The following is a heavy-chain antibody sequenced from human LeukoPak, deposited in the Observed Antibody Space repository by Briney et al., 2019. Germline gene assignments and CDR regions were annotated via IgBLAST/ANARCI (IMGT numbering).Heavy chain of an antibody. V-gene: IGHV4-4*07. D-gene: IGHD3-3*01. CDR2: IYTSGST. J-gene: IGHJ5*02. CDR1: GGSISSYY. CDR3: ARDGFDFWSGYHISP. Sequence: SETLSLTCTVSGGSISSYYWSLIRQPAGKGLEWIGRIYTSGSTNYNPSLKSRVTMSVDTSKNQFSLKLSSVTAADTAVYYCARDGFDFWSGYHISPWGQGTLVTVSS.